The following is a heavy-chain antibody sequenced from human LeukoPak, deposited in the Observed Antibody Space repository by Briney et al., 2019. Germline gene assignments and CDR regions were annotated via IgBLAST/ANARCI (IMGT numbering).Heavy chain of an antibody. CDR3: ARAVVPTASDEIDYYYYYMDV. CDR2: IYYSGST. D-gene: IGHD2-2*01. J-gene: IGHJ6*03. Sequence: SETLSLTCTVSGGSINSYYWSWIRQPPGKGLEWIGYIYYSGSTNYNPSLKSRVTISVDTSKIQFSLRLSSVTAADTAVYYCARAVVPTASDEIDYYYYYMDVWGKGTTVTVSS. V-gene: IGHV4-59*01. CDR1: GGSINSYY.